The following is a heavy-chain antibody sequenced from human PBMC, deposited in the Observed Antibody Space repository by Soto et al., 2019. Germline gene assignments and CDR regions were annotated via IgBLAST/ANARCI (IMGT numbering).Heavy chain of an antibody. V-gene: IGHV4-34*01. D-gene: IGHD6-19*01. CDR2: INHSGST. CDR1: GGSFSGYY. CDR3: ARAYRRIAVAGTGWFDP. J-gene: IGHJ5*02. Sequence: QVQLQQWGAGLLKPSETLSLTCAVYGGSFSGYYWSWIRQPPGKGLEWIGEINHSGSTNYNPSLKSRVTISVDTSKNQFSLKLSSVTAADTAVYYCARAYRRIAVAGTGWFDPWGQGTLVTVSS.